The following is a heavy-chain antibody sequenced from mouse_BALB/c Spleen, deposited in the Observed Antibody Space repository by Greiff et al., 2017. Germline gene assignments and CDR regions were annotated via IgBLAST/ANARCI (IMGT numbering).Heavy chain of an antibody. CDR3: ARDYGSRFDY. Sequence: LQESGAELARPGASVKLSCKASGYTFTSYWMQWVKQRPGQGLEWIGAIYPGDGDTRYTQKFKGKATLTADKSSSTAYMQLSSLASEDSAVYYCARDYGSRFDYWGQGTTLTVSS. J-gene: IGHJ2*01. CDR2: IYPGDGDT. CDR1: GYTFTSYW. V-gene: IGHV1-87*01. D-gene: IGHD1-1*01.